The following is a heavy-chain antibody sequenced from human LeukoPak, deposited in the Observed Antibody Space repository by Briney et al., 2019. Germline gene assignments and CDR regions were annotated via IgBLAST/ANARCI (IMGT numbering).Heavy chain of an antibody. D-gene: IGHD3-16*01. V-gene: IGHV3-7*01. Sequence: GGSLRLSCAASGFTFSSYWMSWVRQVPGKGLEWVANIKQDGSEKYYVDSVKGRFTISRDNAKNSLYLQMDSLRAEDTAVYYCARDHVGDVWGFDYWGQGTLVTVSS. CDR1: GFTFSSYW. J-gene: IGHJ4*02. CDR3: ARDHVGDVWGFDY. CDR2: IKQDGSEK.